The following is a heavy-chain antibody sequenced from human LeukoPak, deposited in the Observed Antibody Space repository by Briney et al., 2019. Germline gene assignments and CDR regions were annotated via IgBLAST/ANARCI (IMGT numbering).Heavy chain of an antibody. J-gene: IGHJ5*02. D-gene: IGHD3-16*01. V-gene: IGHV1-2*02. CDR2: INPNSGGT. CDR1: GYTFTGYY. CDR3: ARDFSGEWEQVTGWWLDP. Sequence: GASVKVSCKASGYTFTGYYMHWVRQAPGQGLEWMGWINPNSGGTNYAQKFQGRVTMTRDTSISTAYMELSRLRPDDTAVYYCARDFSGEWEQVTGWWLDPWGQGTLVIVSS.